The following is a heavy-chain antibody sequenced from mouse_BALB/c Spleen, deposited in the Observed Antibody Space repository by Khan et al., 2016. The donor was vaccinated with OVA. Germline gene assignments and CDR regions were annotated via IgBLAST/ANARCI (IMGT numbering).Heavy chain of an antibody. CDR1: GYTFTPAG. CDR3: ARGGADYYRDDGGAMEY. CDR2: INTHSGVP. V-gene: IGHV9-4*02. Sequence: QIQLVQSGPEPKKPGETVRISCKASGYTFTPAGIQWVQKMPGKGLKWIGWINTHSGVPKYAEDFKGRFAFSLEISVNTAYLQITNLKNEDTATYICARGGADYYRDDGGAMEYWGQGTSVTVSS. J-gene: IGHJ4*01. D-gene: IGHD2-14*01.